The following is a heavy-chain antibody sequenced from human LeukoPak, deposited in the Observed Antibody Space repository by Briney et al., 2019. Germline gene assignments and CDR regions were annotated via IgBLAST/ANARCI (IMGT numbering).Heavy chain of an antibody. CDR1: GYRFTSYW. V-gene: IGHV5-51*01. J-gene: IGHJ4*02. CDR3: AKCRRTSSYGFDY. CDR2: IYPGDSDT. D-gene: IGHD2-2*01. Sequence: GESLKISCKGSGYRFTSYWIGWVRQMPGKGLEWMGIIYPGDSDTRYSPSFQGQVTISADKSISPASLQWSSLQPSDTAMHYCAKCRRTSSYGFDYWGQGTLVTVTS.